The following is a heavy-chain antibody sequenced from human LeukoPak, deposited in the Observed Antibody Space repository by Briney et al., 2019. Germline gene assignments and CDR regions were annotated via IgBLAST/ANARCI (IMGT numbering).Heavy chain of an antibody. CDR2: IYPGDSDT. CDR1: GYSFTSYW. V-gene: IGHV5-51*01. CDR3: ASREVVAAKGPGAFDI. Sequence: GESLKISCKGSGYSFTSYWIGWVRQMPGKGLEWMRIIYPGDSDTGYSPSFQGQVTISADKSISTAYLQWSSLKASDTAMYYCASREVVAAKGPGAFDIWGQGTMVTVSS. D-gene: IGHD2-15*01. J-gene: IGHJ3*02.